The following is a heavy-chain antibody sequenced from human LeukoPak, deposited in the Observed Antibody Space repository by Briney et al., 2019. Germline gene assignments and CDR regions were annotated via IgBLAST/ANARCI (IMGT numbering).Heavy chain of an antibody. CDR1: GFTFSSYA. Sequence: GGSLRLSCVASGFTFSSYAMNWVRQAPGKGLEWVSGISGSGGSTNYADSVEGRFTISRDNSNNTLYLQMNSLRAEDTAVYYCAKDARRDGYSYDYWGQGTLVTVSS. CDR3: AKDARRDGYSYDY. CDR2: ISGSGGST. D-gene: IGHD5-24*01. V-gene: IGHV3-23*01. J-gene: IGHJ4*02.